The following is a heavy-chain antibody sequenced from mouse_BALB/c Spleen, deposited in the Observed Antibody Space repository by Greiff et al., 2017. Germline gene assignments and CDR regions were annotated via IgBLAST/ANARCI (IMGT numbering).Heavy chain of an antibody. D-gene: IGHD1-1*01. J-gene: IGHJ2*01. CDR1: GFNIKDYY. Sequence: VQLKESGAELVRPGALVKLSCKASGFNIKDYYMHWVKQRPEQGLEWIGWIDPENGNTIYDPKFQGKASITADTSSNTAYLQLSSLTSEDTAVYYCATYGSSNYFDYWGQGTTLTVSS. CDR2: IDPENGNT. CDR3: ATYGSSNYFDY. V-gene: IGHV14-1*02.